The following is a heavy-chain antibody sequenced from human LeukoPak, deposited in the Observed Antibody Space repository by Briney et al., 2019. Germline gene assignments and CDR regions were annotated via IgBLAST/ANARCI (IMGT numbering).Heavy chain of an antibody. CDR1: GFTFSSYS. V-gene: IGHV3-21*01. CDR2: ISSSSSYI. Sequence: GGSLRLSCAASGFTFSSYSMNWVRQAPGKGLEWVSSISSSSSYIYYADSVKGRFTISRDNAKNSLYLQMNSLRAEDTAVYYCAGDLGTQWLRFFDYWGQGTLVTVSS. J-gene: IGHJ4*02. CDR3: AGDLGTQWLRFFDY. D-gene: IGHD5-12*01.